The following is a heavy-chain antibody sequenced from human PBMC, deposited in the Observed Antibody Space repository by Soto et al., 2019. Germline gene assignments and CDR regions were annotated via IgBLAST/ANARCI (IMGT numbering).Heavy chain of an antibody. CDR3: AKDLRYSKEYYYYYYGMDV. J-gene: IGHJ6*02. CDR1: GFTFSSYW. V-gene: IGHV3-74*01. Sequence: PGGSLRLSCAASGFTFSSYWMHWVRQAPGKGLVWVSRINSDGSSTSYADSVKGRFTISRDNAKNTLYLQMNSLRAEDTAVYYCAKDLRYSKEYYYYYYGMDVWGQGTTVTVSS. D-gene: IGHD3-16*02. CDR2: INSDGSST.